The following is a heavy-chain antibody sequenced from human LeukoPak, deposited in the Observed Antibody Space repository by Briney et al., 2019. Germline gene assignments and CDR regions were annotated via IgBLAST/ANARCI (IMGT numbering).Heavy chain of an antibody. J-gene: IGHJ4*02. CDR3: AKEYQNLSSDY. CDR1: GFTFSDYP. D-gene: IGHD3-16*02. Sequence: PGGSLRLSCAASGFTFSDYPMHWVRQAPGKGLGWVALISYDGRNQYYAEPVRGRFTVSRDNSKNTLYLEMNSLRGEDTAVYFCAKEYQNLSSDYWGQGTLVTVSS. V-gene: IGHV3-30*18. CDR2: ISYDGRNQ.